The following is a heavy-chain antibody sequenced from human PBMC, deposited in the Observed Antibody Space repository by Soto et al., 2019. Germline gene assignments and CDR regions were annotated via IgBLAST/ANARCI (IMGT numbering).Heavy chain of an antibody. D-gene: IGHD1-26*01. J-gene: IGHJ5*02. V-gene: IGHV4-39*01. CDR3: ATQEVGGSYVYTFDP. CDR2: IYYSGST. Sequence: SETLSLTCTVSGGSISSSSYYWGWIRQPPGKGLEWIGSIYYSGSTYYNPSLKSRVTISVDTSKNQFSLKLSSVTAADTAVYYCATQEVGGSYVYTFDPWGQGTLVTVSS. CDR1: GGSISSSSYY.